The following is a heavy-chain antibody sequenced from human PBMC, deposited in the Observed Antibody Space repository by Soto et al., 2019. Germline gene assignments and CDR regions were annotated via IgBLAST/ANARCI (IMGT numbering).Heavy chain of an antibody. CDR1: GFIFSDYA. Sequence: GGSLRLSCAGSGFIFSDYAMSWVRQAPGKGLEWVSSISGSGGSKWYADSVKGRFTISSDSAQSTIYLHMNSLRGEDTALYYCAKELASMWFPLDNWGQGALVTVSS. J-gene: IGHJ4*02. V-gene: IGHV3-23*01. CDR3: AKELASMWFPLDN. D-gene: IGHD2-21*01. CDR2: ISGSGGSK.